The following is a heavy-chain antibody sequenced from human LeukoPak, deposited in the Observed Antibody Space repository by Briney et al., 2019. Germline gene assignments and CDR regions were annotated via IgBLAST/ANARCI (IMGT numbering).Heavy chain of an antibody. J-gene: IGHJ6*02. CDR2: FYYSGSA. CDR1: GASISSYY. V-gene: IGHV4-59*01. D-gene: IGHD2-2*01. Sequence: SETLSLTCTVSGASISSYYWSWIRQPPGKGLEWIGHFYYSGSANYNPSLKSRVTISVDTSKNQFSLKLSSVTAADTAVYYCARVVDCSSTSCYSGYYYYGMDVWGQGTTVTVSS. CDR3: ARVVDCSSTSCYSGYYYYGMDV.